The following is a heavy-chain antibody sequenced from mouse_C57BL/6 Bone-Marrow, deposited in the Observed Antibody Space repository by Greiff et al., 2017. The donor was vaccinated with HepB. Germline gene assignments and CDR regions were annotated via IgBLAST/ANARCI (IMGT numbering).Heavy chain of an antibody. V-gene: IGHV3-6*01. CDR1: GYSITSGYY. CDR2: ISYDGSN. CDR3: ARDWGGY. Sequence: EVQLQQSGPGLVKPSQSLSLTCSVTGYSITSGYYWNWIRQFPGNKLEWMGYISYDGSNNYNPSLKNRISITRDTSKNQFFLKLNSVTTEDTATYYCARDWGGYWGQGTTLTVSS. J-gene: IGHJ2*01. D-gene: IGHD4-1*01.